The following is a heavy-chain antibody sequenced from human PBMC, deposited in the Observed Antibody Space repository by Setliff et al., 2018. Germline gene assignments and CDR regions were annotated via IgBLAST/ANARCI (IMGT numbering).Heavy chain of an antibody. CDR3: AKATSLVITLQYFDY. Sequence: GGSLRLSCAASGFTFSSYGMHWVRQAPGKGLEWVALIWYDGSNKYYADSVKGRFAISRDNSKNTLYLQMNSLRAEDTAVYYCAKATSLVITLQYFDYWGQGTLVTVSS. V-gene: IGHV3-33*06. CDR1: GFTFSSYG. J-gene: IGHJ4*02. D-gene: IGHD3-22*01. CDR2: IWYDGSNK.